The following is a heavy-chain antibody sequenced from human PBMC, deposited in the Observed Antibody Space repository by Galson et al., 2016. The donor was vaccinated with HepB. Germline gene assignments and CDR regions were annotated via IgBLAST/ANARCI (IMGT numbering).Heavy chain of an antibody. CDR3: PREGDSGSSHHYYYGMDV. Sequence: SLRLSCAAPGFTVSNNYMSWVRQAPGKGLEWVSTIYSAGNTYYADSVKGRFIISRDNSKNTRYLQMNSLRAEDTAVYYWPREGDSGSSHHYYYGMDVWGQGTTVTVSS. D-gene: IGHD3-10*01. CDR2: IYSAGNT. V-gene: IGHV3-53*01. J-gene: IGHJ6*02. CDR1: GFTVSNNY.